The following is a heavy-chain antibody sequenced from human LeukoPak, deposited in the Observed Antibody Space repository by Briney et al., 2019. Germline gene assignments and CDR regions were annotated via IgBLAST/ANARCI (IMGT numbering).Heavy chain of an antibody. CDR1: GFTFSSYA. Sequence: GGSLRLSCAASGFTFSSYAMHWVRQAPGKGLEWVAVISYDGSNKYYADSVKGRFTISRDNSKNTLYLQMNSLRAEDTAVYYCAKDQRFTAGGQGTLVTVSS. CDR3: AKDQRFTA. J-gene: IGHJ4*02. V-gene: IGHV3-30*04. D-gene: IGHD2-21*02. CDR2: ISYDGSNK.